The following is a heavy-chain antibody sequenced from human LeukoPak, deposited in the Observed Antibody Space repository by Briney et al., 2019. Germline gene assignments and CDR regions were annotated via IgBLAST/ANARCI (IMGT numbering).Heavy chain of an antibody. J-gene: IGHJ4*02. Sequence: GGSLTLSWAASGFTFSGSAMDWVRQASGKGLEWVGRIRSKANSNATAYAASVKGRFTISRDDSKNTAYLQMNSLKTEDTAVYYCTRASGSYYSLDYWGQGTLVTVSS. CDR2: IRSKANSNAT. CDR3: TRASGSYYSLDY. D-gene: IGHD1-26*01. V-gene: IGHV3-73*01. CDR1: GFTFSGSA.